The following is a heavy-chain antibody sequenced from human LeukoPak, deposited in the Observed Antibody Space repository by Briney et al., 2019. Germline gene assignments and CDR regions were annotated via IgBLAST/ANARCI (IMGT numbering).Heavy chain of an antibody. CDR1: GGSISSGSYY. Sequence: KASETLSLTCTVSGGSISSGSYYWSWIRQPAGKGLEWIGRIYTSGSTNYNPSLKSRVTISVDTSKNQFSLKLSSVTAADTAVYYCAREKSEVGASPTNWFDPWGQGTLVTVSS. V-gene: IGHV4-61*02. CDR3: AREKSEVGASPTNWFDP. D-gene: IGHD1-26*01. J-gene: IGHJ5*02. CDR2: IYTSGST.